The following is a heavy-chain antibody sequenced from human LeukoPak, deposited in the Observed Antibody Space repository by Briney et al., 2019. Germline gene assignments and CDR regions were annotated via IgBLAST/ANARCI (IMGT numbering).Heavy chain of an antibody. CDR1: GFTFSTCE. Sequence: GGSLRLSCAASGFTFSTCEMNWVRQAPGKGLEWVSYISRSGSTIYYADSVKGRFTISRDKAKNSLYMQMKSLRAEDTAVYYCAGLGITMITVVWGKGAPVTIS. V-gene: IGHV3-48*03. CDR3: AGLGITMITVV. J-gene: IGHJ6*03. D-gene: IGHD3-22*01. CDR2: ISRSGSTI.